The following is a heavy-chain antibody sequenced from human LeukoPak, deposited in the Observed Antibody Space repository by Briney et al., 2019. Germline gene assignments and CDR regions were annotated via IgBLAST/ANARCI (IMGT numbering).Heavy chain of an antibody. V-gene: IGHV4-34*01. CDR1: GGSFSGYY. CDR2: INHSGST. CDR3: ARGGYYYYYYMDV. J-gene: IGHJ6*03. Sequence: SETLSLTCAVYGGSFSGYYWSWIRQPPGKGLEWIGEINHSGSTNYNPSLKSRVTISVDTSKNQFSLKLSSVTAADTAVYYCARGGYYYYYYMDVWGKGTTATDSS.